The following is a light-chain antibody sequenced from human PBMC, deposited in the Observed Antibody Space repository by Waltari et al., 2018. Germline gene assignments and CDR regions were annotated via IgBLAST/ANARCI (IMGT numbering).Light chain of an antibody. V-gene: IGKV2-28*01. CDR3: TQAAQGPLT. CDR2: LGS. CDR1: RGLLHSSGYNY. J-gene: IGKJ4*01. Sequence: VMTQSPLSLPVTPGEPPSISSKSSRGLLHSSGYNYVDWYLHKRGLSPPRLISLGSNRAPGVPDRLSGGGSGADVTLEISRVEAEDIGVFFCTQAAQGPLTVVGGTKVEIK.